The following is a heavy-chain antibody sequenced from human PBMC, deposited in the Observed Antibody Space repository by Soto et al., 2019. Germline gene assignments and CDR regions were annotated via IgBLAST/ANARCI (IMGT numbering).Heavy chain of an antibody. J-gene: IGHJ6*02. CDR3: ASDFRTRGWFRQAGNFAMDV. V-gene: IGHV1-2*02. CDR1: GYPYTNSY. CDR2: IHPNTGGT. D-gene: IGHD6-19*01. Sequence: QVQLVQSGAEVRKPGASVKVSCKASGYPYTNSYMHWVRQAPGQGLEWMGWIHPNTGGTNYAQKFQGRVTMTRDTSVSTVYMELNRLTSDATAIYFCASDFRTRGWFRQAGNFAMDVWGQGTTVTGS.